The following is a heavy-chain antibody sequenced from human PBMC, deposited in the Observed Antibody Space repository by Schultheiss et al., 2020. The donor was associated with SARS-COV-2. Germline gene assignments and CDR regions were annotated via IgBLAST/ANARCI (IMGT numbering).Heavy chain of an antibody. J-gene: IGHJ6*02. CDR1: GFTLSYYW. D-gene: IGHD3-10*01. Sequence: GGSLRLSCAASGFTLSYYWMGWVRQAPGKGLEWVSHINSDGSSTGYADSVKGRFTIIRDNAKNTLSLQMRSLRAEDTAVYYCARASIWQQVDLLGEWGMDVWGQGTTVTVSS. CDR2: INSDGSST. V-gene: IGHV3-74*01. CDR3: ARASIWQQVDLLGEWGMDV.